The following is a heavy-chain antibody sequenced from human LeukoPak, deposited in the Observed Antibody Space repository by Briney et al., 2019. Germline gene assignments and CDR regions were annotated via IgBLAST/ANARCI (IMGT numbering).Heavy chain of an antibody. J-gene: IGHJ6*03. Sequence: GGSLRLSCAASGFTFYDYAMHWLRQAPGKGLEWVSLISWDGGSTYYADSVKGRFTISTDNSKNSLYLQMNSLRAEDTALYYCAKAKDYYYYYMDVWGKGTTVTVSS. CDR3: AKAKDYYYYYMDV. CDR2: ISWDGGST. CDR1: GFTFYDYA. V-gene: IGHV3-43D*03.